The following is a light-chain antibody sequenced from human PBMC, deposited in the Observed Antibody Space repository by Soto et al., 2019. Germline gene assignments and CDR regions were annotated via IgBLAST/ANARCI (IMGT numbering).Light chain of an antibody. J-gene: IGKJ5*01. CDR3: QQYNNWPIT. V-gene: IGKV1-5*02. CDR2: DAS. CDR1: QSINIW. Sequence: GARATIMWRASQSINIWLAWYQQKAGKAPKLLIYDASTLESGVPSRFIGSGSGTEFTLTISSLRSEDSAVYLCQQYNNWPITFGPGTRLEI.